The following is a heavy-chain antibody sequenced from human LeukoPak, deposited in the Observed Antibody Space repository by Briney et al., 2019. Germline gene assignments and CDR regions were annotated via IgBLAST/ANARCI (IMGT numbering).Heavy chain of an antibody. J-gene: IGHJ4*02. V-gene: IGHV4-34*01. Sequence: SETLSLTCAVYGGSFSGYYWSWIRQPPGKGLEWIGEINHSGSTNYNPSLKSRVTISVDTSKNQFSLKLSSVTAADTAVYYCARWSYGGNSDFDYWGQGTLVTVSS. D-gene: IGHD4-23*01. CDR1: GGSFSGYY. CDR2: INHSGST. CDR3: ARWSYGGNSDFDY.